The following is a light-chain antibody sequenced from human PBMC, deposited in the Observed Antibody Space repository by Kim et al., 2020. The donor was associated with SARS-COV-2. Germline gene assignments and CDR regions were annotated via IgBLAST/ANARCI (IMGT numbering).Light chain of an antibody. CDR1: NIGIKS. J-gene: IGLJ2*01. CDR3: QVWDNSRVHLV. V-gene: IGLV3-21*04. Sequence: AAGKTARITSGGENIGIKSVHWYQQRPGQAPLLVIPYDSDRPSGIPERFSGSNSGNTATLTITGVEAGDEADYYCQVWDNSRVHLVFGGGTQLTVL. CDR2: YDS.